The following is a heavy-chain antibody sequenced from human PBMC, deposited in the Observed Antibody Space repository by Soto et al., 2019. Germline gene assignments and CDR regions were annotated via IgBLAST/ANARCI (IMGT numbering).Heavy chain of an antibody. J-gene: IGHJ4*02. CDR3: VRIPPRGYSYGNYFDY. D-gene: IGHD5-18*01. CDR2: INHSGST. CDR1: GGSFSGYY. V-gene: IGHV4-34*01. Sequence: SETLSLTCAVYGGSFSGYYWSWIRQPPGKGLEWIGEINHSGSTNYNPSLKSRVTKSVDTSKNQISLKLSSVTAADTSVFFCVRIPPRGYSYGNYFDYWGQGTLVTVSS.